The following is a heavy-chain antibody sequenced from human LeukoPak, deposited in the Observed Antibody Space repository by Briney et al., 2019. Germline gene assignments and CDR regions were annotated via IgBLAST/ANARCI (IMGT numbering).Heavy chain of an antibody. J-gene: IGHJ4*02. CDR2: IYHGGST. CDR1: GGSISGHY. Sequence: SETLSLTCTVSGGSISGHYWSWIRQPPGKGLEWIGYIYHGGSTNYNPSLKGRVTISVDTSKNQLSLKLSSVTAADTAVYYCARHTRLVRGVTHFDYWGQGTLVTVSS. D-gene: IGHD3-10*01. V-gene: IGHV4-59*08. CDR3: ARHTRLVRGVTHFDY.